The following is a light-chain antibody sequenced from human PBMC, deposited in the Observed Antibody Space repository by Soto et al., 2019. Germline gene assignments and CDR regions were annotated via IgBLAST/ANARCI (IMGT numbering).Light chain of an antibody. Sequence: EIVMTQSPATPSVSPGGRATLSCRASQSISDTLAWYQQKPGQAPRLLIHGASTRAPGFPARFSGSGSGTDFTLTISSLQSEDFAVYYCQQYNNWPITFGQGTRLEIK. CDR2: GAS. CDR1: QSISDT. CDR3: QQYNNWPIT. V-gene: IGKV3-15*01. J-gene: IGKJ5*01.